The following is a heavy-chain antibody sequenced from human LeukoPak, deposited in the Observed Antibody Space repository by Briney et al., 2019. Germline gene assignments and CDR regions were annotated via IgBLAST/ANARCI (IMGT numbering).Heavy chain of an antibody. CDR2: IYYSGST. J-gene: IGHJ4*02. V-gene: IGHV4-39*01. D-gene: IGHD3-9*01. CDR1: GGSISSSSYY. Sequence: SETLSLTCTVSGGSISSSSYYWGWIRQPPGKGLEWIGSIYYSGSTYYNPSLKSRVTISVDTSKNQFSLKLSSVTAADTAVYYCATLILTGLYYFDYWGQGTLVTVSS. CDR3: ATLILTGLYYFDY.